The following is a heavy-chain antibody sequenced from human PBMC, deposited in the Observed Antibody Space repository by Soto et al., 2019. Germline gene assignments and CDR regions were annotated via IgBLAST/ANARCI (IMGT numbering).Heavy chain of an antibody. CDR2: INPDNDNR. D-gene: IGHD3-16*01. J-gene: IGHJ6*02. CDR3: ARELGPTDSVRLDV. CDR1: GYTFTNYF. V-gene: IGHV1-18*04. Sequence: QVQLVQSGAEVKKPGASVKVSCKASGYTFTNYFISWVRQAPGQGLEWMGWINPDNDNRNYAQKFQGRVTMTTDTSTSTAYMELGSLRSHDTAVYYCARELGPTDSVRLDVWGQGTTVTISS.